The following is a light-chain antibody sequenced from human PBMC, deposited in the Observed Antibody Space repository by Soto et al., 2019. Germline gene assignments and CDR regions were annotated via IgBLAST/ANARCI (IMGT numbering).Light chain of an antibody. J-gene: IGLJ2*01. Sequence: QSALTQPASVSGSPGQSITISCAGISPDFGVSWYQHFPGKAPQLLIFEVSNRPSGISTRFSGSKSDNLAFLTISGLQSEDEGLYHCSSYSSTTTLFGGGTKLTVL. V-gene: IGLV2-14*01. CDR3: SSYSSTTTL. CDR1: SPDFGV. CDR2: EVS.